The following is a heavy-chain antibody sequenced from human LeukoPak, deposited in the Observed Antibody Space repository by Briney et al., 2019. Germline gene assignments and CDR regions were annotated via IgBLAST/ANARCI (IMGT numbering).Heavy chain of an antibody. V-gene: IGHV4-39*07. Sequence: SETLSLTCTVSGGSISSSSYYWGWIRQPPGKGLQWIASIYHSATTYYNPSLASRVTISLHTSKNLFSLKLTSVTAADTAVYYCARLFDGSGTYVDYWGQGHLVSVSS. CDR2: IYHSATT. D-gene: IGHD3-10*01. CDR3: ARLFDGSGTYVDY. J-gene: IGHJ4*02. CDR1: GGSISSSSYY.